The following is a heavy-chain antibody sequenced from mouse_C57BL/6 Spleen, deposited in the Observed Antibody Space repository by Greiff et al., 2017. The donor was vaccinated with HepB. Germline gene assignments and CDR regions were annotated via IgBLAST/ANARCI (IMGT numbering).Heavy chain of an antibody. CDR1: GYAFTNYL. Sequence: QVQLQQFGAELVRPGTSVKVSCKASGYAFTNYLIEWVKQRPGQGLEWIGVINPGSGGTNYNEKFKGKATLTADKSSSTAYMQLSSLTSEDSAVYFCARFSTAHFDYWGQGTTLTVSS. V-gene: IGHV1-54*01. CDR2: INPGSGGT. CDR3: ARFSTAHFDY. J-gene: IGHJ2*01. D-gene: IGHD4-1*02.